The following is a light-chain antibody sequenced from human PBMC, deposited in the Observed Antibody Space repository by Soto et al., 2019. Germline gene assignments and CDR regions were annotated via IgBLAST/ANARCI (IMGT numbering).Light chain of an antibody. CDR1: QSVSSSY. CDR2: GAS. V-gene: IGKV3-20*01. J-gene: IGKJ3*01. Sequence: EIVLTQSPGTLSLSPGERATLSCRASQSVSSSYLAWYQQKPGQAPSLLIYGASSRATGIPDRFSGSGSGTDFTLTISRLEPEEFAVYYCQQYGGSPFTFGPGTKVDIK. CDR3: QQYGGSPFT.